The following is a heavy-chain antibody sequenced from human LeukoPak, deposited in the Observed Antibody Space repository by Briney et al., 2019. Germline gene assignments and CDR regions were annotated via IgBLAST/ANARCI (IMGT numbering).Heavy chain of an antibody. CDR1: GFTFSSYA. D-gene: IGHD6-13*01. V-gene: IGHV4-59*01. Sequence: GSLRLSCAASGFTFSSYAMSWVRQAPGKGLEWIGHIYYNGNTNYNPSLKSRVAISLDTSKNQFSLKLTSVTAADTTVYYCAKDLTRGIALDYWGQGTLVTVSS. CDR3: AKDLTRGIALDY. CDR2: IYYNGNT. J-gene: IGHJ4*02.